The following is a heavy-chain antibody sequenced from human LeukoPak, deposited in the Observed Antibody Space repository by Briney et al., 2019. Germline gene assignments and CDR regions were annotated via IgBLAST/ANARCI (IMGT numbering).Heavy chain of an antibody. V-gene: IGHV3-9*01. Sequence: GRSLRLSCVVSGFSLEDYAMHWVRQVPGKGLEWVSSISWDSGSQAYTDSVKGRFTISRDNDKNSLYLQMYSLRLEDTAFYYCIKDMGFDLLKDAFHVWGQGTLVTVSP. D-gene: IGHD3-9*01. J-gene: IGHJ3*01. CDR2: ISWDSGSQ. CDR1: GFSLEDYA. CDR3: IKDMGFDLLKDAFHV.